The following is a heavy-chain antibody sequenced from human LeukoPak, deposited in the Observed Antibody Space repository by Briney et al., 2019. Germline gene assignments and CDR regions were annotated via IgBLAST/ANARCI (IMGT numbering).Heavy chain of an antibody. CDR1: GFTVSSSY. Sequence: GGSLRLSCAASGFTVSSSYMSWVRQTPGEGLEWVSVIYSDGGTYYADSVKGRFTISRDISENALFLQMNSLRAEDTAVYYCAKGANPLLWFGELLRNWFDPWGQGTLVTVSS. D-gene: IGHD3-10*01. CDR3: AKGANPLLWFGELLRNWFDP. CDR2: IYSDGGT. V-gene: IGHV3-53*01. J-gene: IGHJ5*02.